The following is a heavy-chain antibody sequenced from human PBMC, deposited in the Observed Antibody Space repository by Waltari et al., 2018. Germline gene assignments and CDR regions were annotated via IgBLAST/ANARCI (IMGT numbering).Heavy chain of an antibody. J-gene: IGHJ4*02. V-gene: IGHV3-23*01. Sequence: EVQLLESGGGLVQPGGSLRLSCAASGFTFSSYAMSWVRQAPGKGLEWVSAIRGSGGSTYYADSWKCRFTISRDNSKNTLYLQMNSLRAEDTAVYYCANRYYDILTGYRRHFDYWGQGTLVTVSS. CDR3: ANRYYDILTGYRRHFDY. CDR2: IRGSGGST. D-gene: IGHD3-9*01. CDR1: GFTFSSYA.